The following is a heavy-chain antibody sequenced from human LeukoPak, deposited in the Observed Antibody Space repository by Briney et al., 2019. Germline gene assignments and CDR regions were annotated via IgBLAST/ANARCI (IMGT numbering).Heavy chain of an antibody. CDR3: ARVVAYYYDSSGYNDY. V-gene: IGHV3-30*03. Sequence: LSGGSLRLSCAASGFTFSSYGIHWVRQAPGKGLEWVAVVSSDGSIKYYADSVKGRFTISRDNAKNSLYLQMNSLRAEDTAVYYCARVVAYYYDSSGYNDYWGQGTLVTVSS. J-gene: IGHJ4*02. D-gene: IGHD3-22*01. CDR2: VSSDGSIK. CDR1: GFTFSSYG.